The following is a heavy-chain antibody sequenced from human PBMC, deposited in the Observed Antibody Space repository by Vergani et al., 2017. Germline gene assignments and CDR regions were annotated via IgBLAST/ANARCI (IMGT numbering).Heavy chain of an antibody. V-gene: IGHV4-4*07. CDR2: IYTSGST. Sequence: QVQLQESGPGLVKPSETLSLTCTVSGGSISSYYWSWIRQPAGKGLEWIGRIYTSGSTNYNPSLKSRVTMSVDTSKNQFSLKLSSVTAADPAVYYCTRHWAVVAANNWFDPWGQGTLVTVSS. CDR3: TRHWAVVAANNWFDP. J-gene: IGHJ5*02. D-gene: IGHD2-15*01. CDR1: GGSISSYY.